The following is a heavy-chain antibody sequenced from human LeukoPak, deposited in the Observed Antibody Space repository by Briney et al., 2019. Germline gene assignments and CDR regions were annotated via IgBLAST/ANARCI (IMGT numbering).Heavy chain of an antibody. V-gene: IGHV3-33*08. J-gene: IGHJ3*02. Sequence: GGSLRLSCAASGFTFSSYGVHWVRQAPGKGLEWVAFIRYDGSNKYYADSVKGRFTISRDNAKNSLYLQMNSLRAEDTAVYYCASDHWNYGGGFDIWGQGTMVTVSS. CDR2: IRYDGSNK. CDR1: GFTFSSYG. CDR3: ASDHWNYGGGFDI. D-gene: IGHD1-7*01.